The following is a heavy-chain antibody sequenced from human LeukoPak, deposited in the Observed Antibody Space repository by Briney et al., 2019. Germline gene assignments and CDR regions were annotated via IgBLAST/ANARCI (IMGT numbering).Heavy chain of an antibody. Sequence: GGSLRLSCAASGFPFSNYAMSWVRQAPGKGLKWVATVNDNGAATYYADSVKGRFTISRDNSYNTVSLQMNGLRDEDTGVYYCAKVEMSAEGGELDPWGQGTLVTVSS. V-gene: IGHV3-23*01. CDR2: VNDNGAAT. J-gene: IGHJ5*02. CDR3: AKVEMSAEGGELDP. CDR1: GFPFSNYA. D-gene: IGHD5-24*01.